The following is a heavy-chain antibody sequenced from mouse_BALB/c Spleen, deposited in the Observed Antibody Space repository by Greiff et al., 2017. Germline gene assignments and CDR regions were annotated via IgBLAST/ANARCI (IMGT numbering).Heavy chain of an antibody. V-gene: IGHV2-5-1*01. CDR3: AKMRTTATGAMDY. J-gene: IGHJ4*01. CDR1: GFSLTSYG. D-gene: IGHD1-2*01. Sequence: VQLVESGPSLVQPSQSLSITCTVSGFSLTSYGVHWVRQSPGKGLEWLGVIWRGGSTDYNAAFMSRLSITKDNSKSQVFFKMNSLQADDTAIYYCAKMRTTATGAMDYWGQGTSVTVSS. CDR2: IWRGGST.